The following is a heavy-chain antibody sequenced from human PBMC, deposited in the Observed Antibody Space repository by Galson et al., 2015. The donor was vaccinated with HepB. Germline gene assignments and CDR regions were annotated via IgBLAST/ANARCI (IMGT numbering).Heavy chain of an antibody. D-gene: IGHD4-11*01. Sequence: SVKVSCKASGYTFTGYYMHWVRQAPGQGLEWMGWINPNSGGTNYAQKFQGRVTMTRDTSISTAYMELSRLRSDDTAVYYCARVRMTTANPFDYWGQGTLVTVSS. J-gene: IGHJ4*02. CDR2: INPNSGGT. CDR1: GYTFTGYY. V-gene: IGHV1-2*02. CDR3: ARVRMTTANPFDY.